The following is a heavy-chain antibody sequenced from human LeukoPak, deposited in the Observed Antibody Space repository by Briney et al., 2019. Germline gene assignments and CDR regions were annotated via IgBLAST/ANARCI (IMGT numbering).Heavy chain of an antibody. Sequence: SETLSLTCAVYGGSFSGYYWSWIRQPPGKGLEWIGEINHSGSTNYNPSLLSRVTISVDKSKNQFSLKLNSVTAADTAVYFCARTYYYYMDVWGKGTTVTVS. CDR1: GGSFSGYY. J-gene: IGHJ6*03. CDR3: ARTYYYYMDV. V-gene: IGHV4-34*01. CDR2: INHSGST.